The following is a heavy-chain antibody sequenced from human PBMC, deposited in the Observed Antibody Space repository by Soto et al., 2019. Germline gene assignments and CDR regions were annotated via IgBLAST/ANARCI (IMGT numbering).Heavy chain of an antibody. Sequence: QLQLQESGPGLVKPSATLSLTCTVSCSSISRSSYCWGWIRQHPGKGLEWIGSIYYSGNTYYNPSLKSGGTISVDTAKNQFSLKLRAVTAAVTAGYFCASQYYYGSGSYFNRFNPWGQRTLVQVS. CDR1: CSSISRSSYC. J-gene: IGHJ5*02. CDR2: IYYSGNT. V-gene: IGHV4-39*01. D-gene: IGHD3-10*01. CDR3: ASQYYYGSGSYFNRFNP.